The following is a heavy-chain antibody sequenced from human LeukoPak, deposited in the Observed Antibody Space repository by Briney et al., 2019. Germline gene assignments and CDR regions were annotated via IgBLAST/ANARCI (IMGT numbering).Heavy chain of an antibody. CDR2: IIPIFGTA. CDR3: ARGPTTPPYYYYGMDV. CDR1: GGTFSSYA. V-gene: IGHV1-69*13. Sequence: SVKVSCKASGGTFSSYAIGWVRQAPGQGLEWMGGIIPIFGTANYAQKFQGRVTITADESTSTAYMELSSLRSEDTAVYYCARGPTTPPYYYYGMDVWGQGTTVTVS. D-gene: IGHD4-17*01. J-gene: IGHJ6*02.